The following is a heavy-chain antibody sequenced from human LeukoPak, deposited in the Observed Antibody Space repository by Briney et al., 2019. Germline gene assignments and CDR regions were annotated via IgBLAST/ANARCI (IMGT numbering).Heavy chain of an antibody. J-gene: IGHJ4*02. Sequence: GGSLRLSCAASGFTFSSYAMSWVRQAPGKGLEWVSAISGSGGSPYYADSVKGRFTISRDNSKNTLYLQMNSLRAEDTAVYYCAKMRSGYLYRGEYFDYWGQGTLVTVSS. D-gene: IGHD3-3*01. CDR1: GFTFSSYA. CDR3: AKMRSGYLYRGEYFDY. V-gene: IGHV3-23*01. CDR2: ISGSGGSP.